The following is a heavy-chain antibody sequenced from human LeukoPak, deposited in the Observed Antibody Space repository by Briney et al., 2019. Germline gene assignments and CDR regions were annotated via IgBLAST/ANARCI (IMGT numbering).Heavy chain of an antibody. V-gene: IGHV4-59*08. CDR3: ARLSIVATHFDY. J-gene: IGHJ4*02. D-gene: IGHD5-12*01. CDR2: IYYSGGT. Sequence: PSETLSLTCTVSGGSMNPYFWSWIRQPPGKGLEWIGYIYYSGGTSYKASLKSRVTISVDTSKSQFSLRLSSVTAADTAVYYCARLSIVATHFDYWGQGTLVTVSS. CDR1: GGSMNPYF.